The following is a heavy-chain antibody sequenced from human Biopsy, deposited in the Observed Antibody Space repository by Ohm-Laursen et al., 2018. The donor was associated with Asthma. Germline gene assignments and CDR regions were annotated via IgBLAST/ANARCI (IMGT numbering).Heavy chain of an antibody. J-gene: IGHJ4*02. CDR3: ASQSSGADFWSGYYYFDY. V-gene: IGHV3-30*03. CDR2: ISYDGSNK. D-gene: IGHD3-3*01. CDR1: GFTFSSYG. Sequence: SLRLSCTASGFTFSSYGMHWVRQAPGKGLEWVAVISYDGSNKYYADSVKGRFTISRDNSKNTLYLQMNSLRAEDTAMYYCASQSSGADFWSGYYYFDYWGQGTLVTVSS.